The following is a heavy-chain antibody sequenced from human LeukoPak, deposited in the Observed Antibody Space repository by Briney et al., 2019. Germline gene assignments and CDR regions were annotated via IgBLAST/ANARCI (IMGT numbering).Heavy chain of an antibody. CDR1: GGSFSGYY. Sequence: SETLSLTCAVYGGSFSGYYWSWIRQPPGKGLEWIGEINHSGSTNYNPSLKSRVTISVDTSKNQFSLKLSSVTAADTAVYYCASLGAYYGSGTDHNWFDPWGQGTLVTVSS. D-gene: IGHD3-10*01. CDR3: ASLGAYYGSGTDHNWFDP. V-gene: IGHV4-34*01. J-gene: IGHJ5*02. CDR2: INHSGST.